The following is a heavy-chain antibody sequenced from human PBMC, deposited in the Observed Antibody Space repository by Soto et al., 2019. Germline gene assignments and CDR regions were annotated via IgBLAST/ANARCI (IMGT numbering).Heavy chain of an antibody. D-gene: IGHD4-17*01. CDR3: ARVNPNDYPDY. V-gene: IGHV4-34*01. J-gene: IGHJ4*02. CDR2: INHSGST. Sequence: LSLTGAVYGGSFSGYYWSWIRQPPGKGLEWIGEINHSGSTNYNPSLKSRVTISVDTSKNQFSLKLSSVTAADTAVYYCARVNPNDYPDYWGQGTLVTVSS. CDR1: GGSFSGYY.